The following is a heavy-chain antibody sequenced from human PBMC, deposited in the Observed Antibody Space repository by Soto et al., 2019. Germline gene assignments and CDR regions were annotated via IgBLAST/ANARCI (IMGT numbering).Heavy chain of an antibody. CDR3: ARDRGPMGSVDTMRGY. Sequence: EVQLVESGGGLVQPGGSLTLSCAASGFAFSDYGMMWVRQAPGKGLECISFICGRTKYYADSLKGRFTISRDNAKNSLFLQMNNLGAEDTAVYYCARDRGPMGSVDTMRGYWGQGILVTVSS. D-gene: IGHD5-12*01. J-gene: IGHJ4*02. CDR1: GFAFSDYG. CDR2: ICGRTK. V-gene: IGHV3-48*01.